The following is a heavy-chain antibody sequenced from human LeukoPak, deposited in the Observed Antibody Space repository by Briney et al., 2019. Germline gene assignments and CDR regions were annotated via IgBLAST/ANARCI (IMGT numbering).Heavy chain of an antibody. J-gene: IGHJ4*02. Sequence: GASVKVSCKASGYTFTGYYMHWVRQAPGQGLEWMGWINPNSGGTNYAQKFQGRVTMTRDTPISTAYMELSRLRSDDTAVYYCARGTGLVPYYDILTGYHQFDYWGQGTLVTVSS. V-gene: IGHV1-2*02. D-gene: IGHD3-9*01. CDR3: ARGTGLVPYYDILTGYHQFDY. CDR1: GYTFTGYY. CDR2: INPNSGGT.